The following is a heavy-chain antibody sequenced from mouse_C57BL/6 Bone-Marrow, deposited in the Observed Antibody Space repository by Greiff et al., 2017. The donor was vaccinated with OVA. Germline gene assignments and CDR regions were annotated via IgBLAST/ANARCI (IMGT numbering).Heavy chain of an antibody. J-gene: IGHJ1*03. CDR2: FYPGSGSI. V-gene: IGHV1-62-2*01. Sequence: QVQLQQSGAELVKPGASVKLSCKASGYTFTEYTIHWVKQRSGQGLEWIGWFYPGSGSIKYNEKFKDQATLTADKSSSTVYMELSRLTSEDSAVYFCARHEREYYGSSYWYFDVWGTGTTVTVSS. CDR1: GYTFTEYT. CDR3: ARHEREYYGSSYWYFDV. D-gene: IGHD1-1*01.